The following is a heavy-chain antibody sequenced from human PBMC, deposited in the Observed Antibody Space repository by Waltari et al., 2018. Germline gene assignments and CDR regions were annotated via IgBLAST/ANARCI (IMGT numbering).Heavy chain of an antibody. V-gene: IGHV4-59*08. CDR3: ARHRKYSCGSPFDY. CDR1: GGSISSNY. J-gene: IGHJ4*02. CDR2: IYGGALIT. D-gene: IGHD6-25*01. Sequence: QVQLQESGPGLVKPSETLSLTCAVSGGSISSNYWRWIRQSPGKGLEWSGYIYGGALITSDNPSLTSRVTMSTATSKCQFSLKLRCVTAADTAVYYCARHRKYSCGSPFDYWGQGVLVTVSS.